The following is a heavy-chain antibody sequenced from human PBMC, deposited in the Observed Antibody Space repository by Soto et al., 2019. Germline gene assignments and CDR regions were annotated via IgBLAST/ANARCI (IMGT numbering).Heavy chain of an antibody. J-gene: IGHJ6*03. CDR2: IYYSGST. D-gene: IGHD2-2*01. V-gene: IGHV4-39*01. CDR3: ARLYRQYQLPTYLYYYYYMDV. Sequence: QLQLQESGPGLVKPSETLSLTCTVSGGSISSSSYYWGWIRQPPGKGLEWIGSIYYSGSTYYNPSLKSRVTISVDTSKNQFSLKLSSVTAADTAVYYCARLYRQYQLPTYLYYYYYMDVWGKGTTVTVSS. CDR1: GGSISSSSYY.